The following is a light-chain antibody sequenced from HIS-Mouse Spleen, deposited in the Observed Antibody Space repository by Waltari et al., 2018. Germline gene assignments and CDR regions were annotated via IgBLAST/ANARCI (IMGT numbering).Light chain of an antibody. V-gene: IGLV3-10*01. CDR2: EDR. CDR3: YSTDSSGNHRV. CDR1: ALPKKY. J-gene: IGLJ2*01. Sequence: SYELTQPPSVSVSPGQTARITCSGDALPKKYAYWYQQKSGQAPVLVIYEDRKRPSGIPGRCSGSSSGKMATLTISGAQVEDEADYYCYSTDSSGNHRVFGGGTKLTVL.